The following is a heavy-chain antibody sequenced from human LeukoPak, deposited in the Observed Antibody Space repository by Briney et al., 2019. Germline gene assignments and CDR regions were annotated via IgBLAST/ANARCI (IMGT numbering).Heavy chain of an antibody. CDR3: ARESWSDSVAFDI. CDR1: GFNFSSYA. Sequence: GGSLRLSCAASGFNFSSYAMHWVRQAPGEGLEWVGLISYGGIDKSYADSVKGRFTISRDSSKRTLYLQMNSLRAEDTAMYYCARESWSDSVAFDIWGLGTMVIVCS. J-gene: IGHJ3*02. CDR2: ISYGGIDK. V-gene: IGHV3-30*04. D-gene: IGHD3-3*01.